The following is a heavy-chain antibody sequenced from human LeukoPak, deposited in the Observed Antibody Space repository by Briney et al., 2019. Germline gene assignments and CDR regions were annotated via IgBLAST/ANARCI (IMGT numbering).Heavy chain of an antibody. CDR2: IRYDGSNK. V-gene: IGHV3-30*02. CDR3: AKDSGDFWSGYYTGIDAFDI. J-gene: IGHJ3*02. Sequence: PGGSLRLSCAASGFTFSSYGMHWVRQAPGKGLEWVAFIRYDGSNKYYADSVKGQFTISRDNSKNTLYLQMNSLRAEDTAVYYCAKDSGDFWSGYYTGIDAFDIWGQGTMVTVSS. CDR1: GFTFSSYG. D-gene: IGHD3-3*01.